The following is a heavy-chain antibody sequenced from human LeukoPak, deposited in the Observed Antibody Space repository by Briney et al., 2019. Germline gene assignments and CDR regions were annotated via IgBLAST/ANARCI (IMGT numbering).Heavy chain of an antibody. CDR3: ARSDTVTIFDY. D-gene: IGHD4-17*01. V-gene: IGHV2-70*11. CDR1: GFSLNTGGMC. Sequence: SGPALVKPTQTLTLTCTFTGFSLNTGGMCVHWIREPLGKAPEWLGRIDWSDNKYYNSSLRTRLSVSKDTSTNQVVLTMANMDPLDTATYYCARSDTVTIFDYWGQGILVTVSS. CDR2: IDWSDNK. J-gene: IGHJ4*02.